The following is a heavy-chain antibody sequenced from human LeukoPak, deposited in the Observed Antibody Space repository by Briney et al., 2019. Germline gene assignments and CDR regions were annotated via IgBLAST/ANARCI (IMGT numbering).Heavy chain of an antibody. CDR2: IYYSGST. Sequence: SETLSLTCSVSGGSMISTNYYWAWIRQPPGKGLEWIGYIYYSGSTIYNPSLKSRVTISVDTSKNQFSLKLSSVTAADTAVYYCARSSEGRYYYDSSGFSYYYYYMDVWGKGTTVTISS. D-gene: IGHD3-22*01. CDR1: GGSMISTNYY. V-gene: IGHV4-61*05. J-gene: IGHJ6*03. CDR3: ARSSEGRYYYDSSGFSYYYYYMDV.